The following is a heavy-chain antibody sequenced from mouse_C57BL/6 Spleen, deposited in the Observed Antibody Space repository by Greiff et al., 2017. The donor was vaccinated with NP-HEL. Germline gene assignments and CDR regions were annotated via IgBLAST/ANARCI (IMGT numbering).Heavy chain of an antibody. D-gene: IGHD1-1*01. CDR2: FYPGSGSI. CDR3: ARHEDQRYYGSEGYVDV. J-gene: IGHJ1*03. CDR1: GYTFTEYT. Sequence: VMLVESGAELVKPGASVKLSCKASGYTFTEYTIHWVKQRSGQGLEWIGWFYPGSGSIKYNEKFKDKATLTADKSSSTVYMELSRLTSEDSAVYFCARHEDQRYYGSEGYVDVWGTGTTVTVSS. V-gene: IGHV1-62-2*01.